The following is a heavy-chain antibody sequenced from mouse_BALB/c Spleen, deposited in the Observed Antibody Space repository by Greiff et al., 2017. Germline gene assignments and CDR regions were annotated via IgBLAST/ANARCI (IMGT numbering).Heavy chain of an antibody. Sequence: DVKLQESGPDLVKPSQSLSLTCTVTGYSITSGYSWHWIRQFPGNKLEWMGYIHYSGSTNYNPSLKSRISITRDTSKNQFFLQLNSVTTEDTATYYCARWGLGRFAYWGQGTLVTVSA. CDR2: IHYSGST. CDR3: ARWGLGRFAY. CDR1: GYSITSGYS. D-gene: IGHD4-1*01. J-gene: IGHJ3*01. V-gene: IGHV3-1*02.